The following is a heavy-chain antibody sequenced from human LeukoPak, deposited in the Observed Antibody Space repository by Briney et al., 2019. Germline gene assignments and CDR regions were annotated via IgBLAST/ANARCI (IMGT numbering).Heavy chain of an antibody. Sequence: GGSLRLSCAASGFTFSSYAMSWVRQAPGKGLEWVSAISGRGGSTYYADSVKGRFTISRDNSKNTLYLQMNSLRAEDTAVYYCAKDPYYYGSGSLPDPWGQGTLVTVSS. D-gene: IGHD3-10*01. CDR3: AKDPYYYGSGSLPDP. CDR1: GFTFSSYA. J-gene: IGHJ5*02. V-gene: IGHV3-23*01. CDR2: ISGRGGST.